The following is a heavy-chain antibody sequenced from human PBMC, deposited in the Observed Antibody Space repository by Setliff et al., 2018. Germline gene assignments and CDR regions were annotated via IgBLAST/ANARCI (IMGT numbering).Heavy chain of an antibody. Sequence: LSLTCTVSGDSINSRTNYWSWIRQPAGKGPEWIGHIHASWSTNYNPSLKSRVTISLDTSKNQFSLKLSSVTAADTAVYYCVRMSGFFYMDVWGKGTTVTVSS. CDR1: GDSINSRTNY. D-gene: IGHD3-3*01. CDR2: IHASWST. V-gene: IGHV4-61*09. CDR3: VRMSGFFYMDV. J-gene: IGHJ6*03.